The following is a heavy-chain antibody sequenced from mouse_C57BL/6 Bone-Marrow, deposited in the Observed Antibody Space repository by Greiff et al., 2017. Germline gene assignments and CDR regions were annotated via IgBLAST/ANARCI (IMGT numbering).Heavy chain of an antibody. J-gene: IGHJ1*03. CDR2: FYPGSGSI. V-gene: IGHV1-62-2*01. Sequence: VQLQQSGAELVKPGASVKLSCKASGYTFTEYTIHWVKQRSGQGLEWIGWFYPGSGSIKYNEKFKDKATLTADKSSSTVYMELSRLTSEDSAVYFCARHEEVGYYGSRDWYFDVWGTGTTVTVSS. CDR3: ARHEEVGYYGSRDWYFDV. D-gene: IGHD1-1*01. CDR1: GYTFTEYT.